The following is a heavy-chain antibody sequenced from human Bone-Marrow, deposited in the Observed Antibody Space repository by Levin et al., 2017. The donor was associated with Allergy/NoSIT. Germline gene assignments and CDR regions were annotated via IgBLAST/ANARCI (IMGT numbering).Heavy chain of an antibody. V-gene: IGHV1-2*04. J-gene: IGHJ4*02. CDR2: INPNSGGT. CDR1: GYDFTAYF. Sequence: GESLKISCKASGYDFTAYFIHWVRQAPGQGLEWMGWINPNSGGTHYPQKFQGWVTMTRDTSMSTAYMELSRLKSDDTALYYCARGDGYNYVESWGQGTLVTVSS. D-gene: IGHD5-24*01. CDR3: ARGDGYNYVES.